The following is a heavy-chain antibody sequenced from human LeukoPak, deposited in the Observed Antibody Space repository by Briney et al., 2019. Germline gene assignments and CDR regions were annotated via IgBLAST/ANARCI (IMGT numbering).Heavy chain of an antibody. D-gene: IGHD3-22*01. CDR2: ISWNSGSI. J-gene: IGHJ4*02. CDR3: AKDIHAVRYDSSGYYGPFDY. Sequence: GGSLRLSCAASGFTFDDYAMHWVRQAPGKGLEWFSGISWNSGSIGYADSVKGRFTISRDNAKNSLYLQMNSLRAEDTALYYCAKDIHAVRYDSSGYYGPFDYWGQGTLVTVSS. V-gene: IGHV3-9*01. CDR1: GFTFDDYA.